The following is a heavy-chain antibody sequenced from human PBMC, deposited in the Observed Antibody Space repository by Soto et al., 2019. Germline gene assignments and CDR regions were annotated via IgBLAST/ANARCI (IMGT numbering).Heavy chain of an antibody. J-gene: IGHJ3*02. CDR3: ARDHRDYGDYAGGDAFDI. CDR2: INHSGST. CDR1: GGSFSGYY. V-gene: IGHV4-34*01. D-gene: IGHD4-17*01. Sequence: SETLSLTCAVYGGSFSGYYWSWIRQPPGKGLEWIGEINHSGSTNYNPSLKSRVTISVDTYKNQFSLKLSSVTAADTAVYYCARDHRDYGDYAGGDAFDIWGQGTMVTVSS.